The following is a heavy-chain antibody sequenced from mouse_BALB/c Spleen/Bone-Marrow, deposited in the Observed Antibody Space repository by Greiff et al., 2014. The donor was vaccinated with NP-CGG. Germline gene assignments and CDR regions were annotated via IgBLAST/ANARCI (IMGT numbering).Heavy chain of an antibody. Sequence: VQLVESGAELVKPGAPVKLSCKASGYTFTNYYMYWVKQRPGQGLEWIGEINPRNGGTNFNEKFKSKATLTVDKFSRTAYTQLSSLTSEDSAVYYCTRFWDEAYWGQGTLVTVSS. CDR1: GYTFTNYY. CDR3: TRFWDEAY. D-gene: IGHD4-1*01. V-gene: IGHV1S81*02. CDR2: INPRNGGT. J-gene: IGHJ3*01.